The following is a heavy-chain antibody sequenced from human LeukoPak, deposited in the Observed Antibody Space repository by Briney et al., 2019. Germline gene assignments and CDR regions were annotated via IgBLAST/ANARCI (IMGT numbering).Heavy chain of an antibody. Sequence: PGGSLRLSCAASGFTFSSYSMNWVRQAPGKGLEWVSAIGTAGDTYYPGSVRGRFTISRDNAKNSLYLQMNSLRAEDTAVYYCAELGITMIGGVWGKGTTVTISS. CDR1: GFTFSSYS. V-gene: IGHV3-13*01. CDR2: IGTAGDT. J-gene: IGHJ6*04. CDR3: AELGITMIGGV. D-gene: IGHD3-10*02.